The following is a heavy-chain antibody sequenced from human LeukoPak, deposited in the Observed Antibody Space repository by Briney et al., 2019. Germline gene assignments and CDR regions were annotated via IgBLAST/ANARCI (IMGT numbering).Heavy chain of an antibody. J-gene: IGHJ4*01. CDR1: GGSIRNGSYY. CDR3: ARGDARGYSYGHFHFDH. CDR2: IYYSGST. V-gene: IGHV4-61*01. Sequence: SETLSLTCTVSGGSIRNGSYYWAWIRQPPGKGMEWIGYIYYSGSTNYNPSLKSRVNVSVDTSKNQFSLKLSSVTAADTAVYYCARGDARGYSYGHFHFDHWGHGTLVTVSS. D-gene: IGHD5-18*01.